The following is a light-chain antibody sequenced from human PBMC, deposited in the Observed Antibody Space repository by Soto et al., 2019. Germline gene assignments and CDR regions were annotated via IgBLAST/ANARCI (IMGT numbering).Light chain of an antibody. CDR1: QSISIW. J-gene: IGKJ1*01. Sequence: DIQRTQSPSTLSAFVGDRVTITCRASQSISIWLAWYQQKPGKAPKLLIYDASSLASGVPSRFSGSGSGTEFTLTISSLHTDDSATYDCQQYESYSWTFGQGTKVDIK. CDR2: DAS. CDR3: QQYESYSWT. V-gene: IGKV1-5*01.